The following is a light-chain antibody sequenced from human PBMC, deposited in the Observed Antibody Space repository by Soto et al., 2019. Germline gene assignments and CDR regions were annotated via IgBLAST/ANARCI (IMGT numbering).Light chain of an antibody. V-gene: IGKV1-5*01. CDR1: QNINHW. Sequence: IQITQYPSTLSASVGDRVTITFRASQNINHWLAWYQQKPGKAPKLLIYGASSLESGVPSRFSGSGSGTEFTLSLSSLQPDDFATYYCQQYSTYSWTFGQGTKVDI. J-gene: IGKJ1*01. CDR3: QQYSTYSWT. CDR2: GAS.